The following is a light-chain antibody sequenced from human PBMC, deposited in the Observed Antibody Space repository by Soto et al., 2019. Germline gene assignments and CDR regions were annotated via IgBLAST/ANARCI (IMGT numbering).Light chain of an antibody. CDR3: QEYGRSLWT. V-gene: IGKV3-20*01. CDR2: EAS. J-gene: IGKJ1*01. Sequence: SGLTLSTGTLSLSLGERATLSCRASQSVSSTYLAWYQQKPGQAPRLLIYEASSRAAGIPDRFGGSGPATDFTLTIRRLEPEDFAVYYCQEYGRSLWTFGQGTKV. CDR1: QSVSSTY.